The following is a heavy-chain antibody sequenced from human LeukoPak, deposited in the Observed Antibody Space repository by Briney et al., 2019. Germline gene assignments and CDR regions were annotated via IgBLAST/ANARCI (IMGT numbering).Heavy chain of an antibody. CDR1: GGSISSGDYY. CDR2: IYYSGST. Sequence: SETLSLTCTVSGGSISSGDYYWSWIRQPPGKGLEWIGYIYYSGSTYYNPSLKSRVTISVDTPKNQFSLKLSSVTAADTAVYYCARGRKGYYYGSGSPFDYWGQGTLVTVSS. V-gene: IGHV4-30-4*01. D-gene: IGHD3-10*01. CDR3: ARGRKGYYYGSGSPFDY. J-gene: IGHJ4*02.